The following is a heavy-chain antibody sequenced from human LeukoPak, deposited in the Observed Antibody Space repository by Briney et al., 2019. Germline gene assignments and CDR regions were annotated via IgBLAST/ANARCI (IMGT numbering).Heavy chain of an antibody. CDR2: IYPGDSDT. CDR3: ARTSIAAPDFDY. D-gene: IGHD6-6*01. CDR1: GSSFTSYW. V-gene: IGHV5-51*01. J-gene: IGHJ4*02. Sequence: GAALKISCKGSGSSFTSYWIGWVRPLPGKGLGWRGIIYPGDSDTRYSPSFQGQVTISADKSISTAYLQWSSLKASDTAMYYCARTSIAAPDFDYWGQGTLVTVSS.